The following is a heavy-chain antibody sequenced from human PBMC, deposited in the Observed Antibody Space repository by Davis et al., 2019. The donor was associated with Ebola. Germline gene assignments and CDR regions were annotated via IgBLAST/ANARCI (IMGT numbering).Heavy chain of an antibody. CDR3: ARGGWGITMIVYFDY. CDR1: GFTFSSYA. V-gene: IGHV3-30-3*01. J-gene: IGHJ4*02. D-gene: IGHD3-22*01. Sequence: GESLKISCAASGFTFSSYAMNWVRQAPGKGLEWVAVISYDGSNKYYADSVKGRFTISRDNSKNTLYLQMNSLRAEDTAVYYCARGGWGITMIVYFDYWGQGTLVTVSS. CDR2: ISYDGSNK.